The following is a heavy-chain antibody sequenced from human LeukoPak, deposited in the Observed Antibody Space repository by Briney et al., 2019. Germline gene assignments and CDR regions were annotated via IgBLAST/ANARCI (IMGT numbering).Heavy chain of an antibody. CDR2: IYYSGST. J-gene: IGHJ3*02. V-gene: IGHV4-59*01. CDR3: ARDKPGHSYGSCAFDI. Sequence: PSETLSLTCTVSGGSISSYYWSWIRQPPGKGLEWIGYIYYSGSTNYNPSLKSRVTISVDTSKNQFSLKLSSVTAADTAVYYCARDKPGHSYGSCAFDIWGQGTMVTVSS. CDR1: GGSISSYY. D-gene: IGHD5-18*01.